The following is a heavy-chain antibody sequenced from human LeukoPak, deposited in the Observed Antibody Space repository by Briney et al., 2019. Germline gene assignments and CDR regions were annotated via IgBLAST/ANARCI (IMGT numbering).Heavy chain of an antibody. Sequence: PSETLSLTCAVYGGSFSGYYWSWIRQPPGKGLEWIGEINHSGSTNYNPSLKSRVTISVDTSKNQFSLTLSSVTAADTAVYYCARDEIAAAGGFYYWGQGTLVTVSS. V-gene: IGHV4-34*01. CDR1: GGSFSGYY. J-gene: IGHJ4*02. CDR3: ARDEIAAAGGFYY. D-gene: IGHD6-13*01. CDR2: INHSGST.